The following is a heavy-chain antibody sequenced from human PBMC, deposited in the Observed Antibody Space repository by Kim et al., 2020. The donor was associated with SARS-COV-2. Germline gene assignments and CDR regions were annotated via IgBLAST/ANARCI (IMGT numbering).Heavy chain of an antibody. D-gene: IGHD3-10*01. J-gene: IGHJ4*01. CDR2: IYYSGRT. V-gene: IGHV4-31*03. Sequence: SETLSLTCTVSGGSISSGGYYWSWIRQKPGKGLEWIGYIYYSGRTYYNSTLQSRVTISVDTSKNQFSLMLRSVTAADTAVYYCASEDNYYGSRRWFDYWG. CDR1: GGSISSGGYY. CDR3: ASEDNYYGSRRWFDY.